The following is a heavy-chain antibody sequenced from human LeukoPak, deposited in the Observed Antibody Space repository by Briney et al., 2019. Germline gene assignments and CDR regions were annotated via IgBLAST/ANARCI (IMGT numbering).Heavy chain of an antibody. Sequence: SETLSLTCTVSGGSISSYYWSWIRQPPGKGLEWNGYIYYSGSTNYNPSLKSRVTISVDTSKNQFSLKLSSVTAADTAVYYCARAVGERSLDYWGQGTLVTVSS. CDR1: GGSISSYY. CDR2: IYYSGST. J-gene: IGHJ4*02. CDR3: ARAVGERSLDY. D-gene: IGHD4-17*01. V-gene: IGHV4-59*01.